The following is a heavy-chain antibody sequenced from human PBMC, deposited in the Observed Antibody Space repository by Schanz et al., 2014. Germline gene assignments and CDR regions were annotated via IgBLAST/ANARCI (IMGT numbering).Heavy chain of an antibody. Sequence: QLQLVQSGAEVKKPGSSVKVSCKLSGGTFSSYTISWMRQAPGQGLEWMGKIIPVLNIATYAQRFQGRVSITADTSTNTAYMDLSSLTSEDTAVHYCARGRGFYDYWGQGTLVTVSS. CDR2: IIPVLNIA. CDR3: ARGRGFYDY. V-gene: IGHV1-69*02. J-gene: IGHJ4*02. D-gene: IGHD3-10*01. CDR1: GGTFSSYT.